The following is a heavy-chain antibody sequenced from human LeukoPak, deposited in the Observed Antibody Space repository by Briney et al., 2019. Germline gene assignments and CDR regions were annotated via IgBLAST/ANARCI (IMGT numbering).Heavy chain of an antibody. Sequence: SETLSLTCTVSGGSISSSSYYWGWIRQPPGKGLEWIGSIYYSGSTYYNPSLKSRVTMSVDTSKNQFSLKLSSVTAADTAVYYCARSYSNYWSYFDYWGQGTLVTVSS. V-gene: IGHV4-39*01. CDR3: ARSYSNYWSYFDY. CDR1: GGSISSSSYY. D-gene: IGHD2-8*02. J-gene: IGHJ4*02. CDR2: IYYSGST.